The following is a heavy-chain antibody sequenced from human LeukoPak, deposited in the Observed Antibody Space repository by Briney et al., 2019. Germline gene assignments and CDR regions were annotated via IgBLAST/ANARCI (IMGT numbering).Heavy chain of an antibody. CDR3: APYRGYYVFDY. CDR2: ISGSGGST. D-gene: IGHD3-22*01. Sequence: GGSLRLSCAASGFTFSSYAMSWVRQAPGKGLEWVSAISGSGGSTYYADSVKGRFTISRDKSKNTLYLQMNSLRAEDTAVYYCAPYRGYYVFDYWGQGTPVTVSS. V-gene: IGHV3-23*01. CDR1: GFTFSSYA. J-gene: IGHJ4*02.